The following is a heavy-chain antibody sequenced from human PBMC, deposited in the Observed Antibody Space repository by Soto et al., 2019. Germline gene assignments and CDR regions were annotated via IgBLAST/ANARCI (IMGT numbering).Heavy chain of an antibody. CDR2: ISYDGNNK. CDR3: ARDRSSLTYYHNGMDV. J-gene: IGHJ6*02. V-gene: IGHV3-30-3*01. D-gene: IGHD2-2*01. CDR1: GFTFSSYA. Sequence: QVQLVESGGGVVQPGRSLTVSCAASGFTFSSYALNWVRQAPGKGLEWVALISYDGNNKYYADSVKGRFTISRDDSKNTVYLQMNSLRPDDTAIYYCARDRSSLTYYHNGMDVWGQGTTVTVSS.